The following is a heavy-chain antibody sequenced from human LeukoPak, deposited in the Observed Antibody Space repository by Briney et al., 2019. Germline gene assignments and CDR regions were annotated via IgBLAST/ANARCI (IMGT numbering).Heavy chain of an antibody. CDR2: ISAYNDNT. Sequence: SVKVSCEASGYTFTSYGINWVRQAPGQGLEWMGWISAYNDNTNYAQKLQGRVTMTTDTSTSTAYMELRSLRSDDTAVYYCARGDYYDSLSDYWGQGTLVTVSS. CDR1: GYTFTSYG. D-gene: IGHD3-22*01. CDR3: ARGDYYDSLSDY. V-gene: IGHV1-18*01. J-gene: IGHJ4*02.